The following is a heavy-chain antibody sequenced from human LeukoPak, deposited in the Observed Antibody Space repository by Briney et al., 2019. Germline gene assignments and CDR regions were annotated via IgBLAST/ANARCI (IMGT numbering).Heavy chain of an antibody. CDR1: GGTFSSYA. D-gene: IGHD4-17*01. CDR2: ISAYNGNT. V-gene: IGHV1-18*01. CDR3: ARGTYGALDDY. Sequence: ASVKVSCKASGGTFSSYAISWVRQAPGQGLEWMGWISAYNGNTNYAQKLQGRVTMTTDTSTSTAYMELRSLRSDDTAVYYCARGTYGALDDYWGQGTLVTVSS. J-gene: IGHJ4*02.